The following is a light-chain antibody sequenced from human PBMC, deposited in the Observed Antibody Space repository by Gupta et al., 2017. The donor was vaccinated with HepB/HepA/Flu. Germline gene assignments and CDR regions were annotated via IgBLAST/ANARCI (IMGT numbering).Light chain of an antibody. CDR2: WAS. Sequence: DIVLTQSPDSLAVSLGERATINCKSSQSVLYSSDNRNYLAWYQQKPGQPPKLLIYWASTRESGVPDRFSGSGSGTDFTLTISSLQAEDVAAYYCQQDHNGPWTFGQGTKVEIE. V-gene: IGKV4-1*01. J-gene: IGKJ1*01. CDR1: QSVLYSSDNRNY. CDR3: QQDHNGPWT.